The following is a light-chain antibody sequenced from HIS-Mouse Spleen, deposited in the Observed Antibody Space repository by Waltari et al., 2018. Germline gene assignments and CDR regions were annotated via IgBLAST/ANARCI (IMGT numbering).Light chain of an antibody. V-gene: IGKV4-1*01. CDR3: QQYYSTPLT. J-gene: IGKJ4*01. Sequence: DIVMTQSPDSLAVSLGERATINCKPSQSVLYSTNNKHYLAWYQQKPGPPPKLLIYWASTRESGVPDRFSGSGSGTDFTLTISSLQAEDVAVYYCQQYYSTPLTFGGGTKVEIK. CDR2: WAS. CDR1: QSVLYSTNNKHY.